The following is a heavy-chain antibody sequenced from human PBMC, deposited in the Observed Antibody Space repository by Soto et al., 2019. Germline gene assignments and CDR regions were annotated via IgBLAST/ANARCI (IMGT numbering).Heavy chain of an antibody. D-gene: IGHD3-22*01. CDR1: GGTFSSYA. CDR2: IIPIFGTA. CDR3: ARGIVVVISATPYNWFDP. J-gene: IGHJ5*02. V-gene: IGHV1-69*01. Sequence: QVQLVQSGAEVKKPGSSVKVSCNASGGTFSSYAISWVRQAPGQGLEWMGGIIPIFGTANYAQKFQGRVTITADESTSTAYMELSSLRSEDTAVYYCARGIVVVISATPYNWFDPWGQGTLVTVSS.